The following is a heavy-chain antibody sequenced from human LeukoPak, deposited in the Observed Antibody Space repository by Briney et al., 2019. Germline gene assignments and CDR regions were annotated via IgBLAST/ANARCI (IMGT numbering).Heavy chain of an antibody. J-gene: IGHJ4*02. CDR1: GGSFSGYY. Sequence: SETLSLTCAVYGGSFSGYYWSWIRQPPGKGLEWIGEINHSGSTNYNPSLKSRVTISVDTSKNQISLKLSSVTAADTAVYYCAREGRPGAYYFDYWGQGTLVTVSS. CDR2: INHSGST. CDR3: AREGRPGAYYFDY. D-gene: IGHD1-26*01. V-gene: IGHV4-34*01.